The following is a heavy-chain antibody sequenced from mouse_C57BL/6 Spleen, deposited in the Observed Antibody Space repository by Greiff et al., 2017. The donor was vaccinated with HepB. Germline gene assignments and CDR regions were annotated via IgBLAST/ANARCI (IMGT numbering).Heavy chain of an antibody. CDR1: GYSFTDYN. D-gene: IGHD2-5*01. Sequence: VQLKESGPELVKSGASVKISCKASGYSFTDYNMNWVKQSNGKSLEWIGVINPNYGTTSYNQKFKGKATLAVDQSSSTAYMQLNSLTSEDSAVYYCARGDSNYVYYFDYWCQGTTLTVSS. CDR3: ARGDSNYVYYFDY. J-gene: IGHJ2*01. V-gene: IGHV1-39*01. CDR2: INPNYGTT.